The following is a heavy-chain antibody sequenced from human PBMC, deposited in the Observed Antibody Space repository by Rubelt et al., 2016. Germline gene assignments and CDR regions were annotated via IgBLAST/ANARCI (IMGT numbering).Heavy chain of an antibody. V-gene: IGHV1-46*01. D-gene: IGHD4-17*01. CDR3: ARSQTTVTTFDP. CDR2: NPSGGST. Sequence: NPSGGSTSYAQKFQGRVTMTRDTSTSTVYMELSSLRSEDTAVYYCARSQTTVTTFDPWGQGTLVTVSS. J-gene: IGHJ5*02.